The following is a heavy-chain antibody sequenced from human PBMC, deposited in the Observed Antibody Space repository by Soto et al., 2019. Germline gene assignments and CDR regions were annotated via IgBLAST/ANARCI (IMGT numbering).Heavy chain of an antibody. J-gene: IGHJ4*02. CDR1: GGSISSYY. V-gene: IGHV4-59*01. CDR2: IYYSGST. D-gene: IGHD3-22*01. CDR3: ARLYYDSNDYHYFDY. Sequence: SETLSLTCTVAGGSISSYYWSWIRQTPGKGLEWIGYIYYSGSTNYNSSLKSRVTISIDTSKNQFSLKLSSVTAADTAVYYCARLYYDSNDYHYFDYWGQGTLVTVS.